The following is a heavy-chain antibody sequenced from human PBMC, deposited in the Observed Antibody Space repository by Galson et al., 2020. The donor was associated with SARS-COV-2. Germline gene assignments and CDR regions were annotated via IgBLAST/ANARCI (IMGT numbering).Heavy chain of an antibody. Sequence: SETLSLTCAVSGDSIGTSSWWSWVRQPPGKGLEWIGEIFDSGSTNYHPSFKSRVSISINKSKNQISLKVNSVTAADTAVYYCAREIFIGGGGAFDIWGPGTMVTVSS. CDR1: GDSIGTSSW. J-gene: IGHJ3*02. D-gene: IGHD3-9*01. CDR3: AREIFIGGGGAFDI. V-gene: IGHV4-4*02. CDR2: IFDSGST.